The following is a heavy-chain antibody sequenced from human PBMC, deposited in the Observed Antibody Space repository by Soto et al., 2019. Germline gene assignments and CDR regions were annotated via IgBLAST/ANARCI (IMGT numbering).Heavy chain of an antibody. CDR1: GFTFSSYA. J-gene: IGHJ6*02. V-gene: IGHV3-30-3*01. D-gene: IGHD1-26*01. CDR2: ISYDGSNK. CDR3: ARDQEGERDYYYYGMDG. Sequence: GESLSLSCSASGFTFSSYAMHWVRPAPGKGLEWVAVISYDGSNKYYADSVKGRFTISRDNSKNTLYLQMNSLRAEDTAVYYWARDQEGERDYYYYGMDGWGQGTTVTFSS.